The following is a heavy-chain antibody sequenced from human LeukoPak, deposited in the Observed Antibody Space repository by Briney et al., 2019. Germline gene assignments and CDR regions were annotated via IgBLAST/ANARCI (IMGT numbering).Heavy chain of an antibody. CDR2: INHSGST. CDR1: GGSFSDYY. D-gene: IGHD3-22*01. CDR3: ARGNHYDSSGYYYVGDWFDP. J-gene: IGHJ5*02. V-gene: IGHV4-34*01. Sequence: SETLSLTCAIYGGSFSDYYWSWIRQPPGKGLEWIGEINHSGSTNYNPSLKSRVTISVDTSKNQFSLKLSSVTAADTAVYYCARGNHYDSSGYYYVGDWFDPWGQGTLVTVSS.